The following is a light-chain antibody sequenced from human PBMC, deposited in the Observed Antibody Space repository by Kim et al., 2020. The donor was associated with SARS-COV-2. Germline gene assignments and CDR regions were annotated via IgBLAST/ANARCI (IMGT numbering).Light chain of an antibody. Sequence: SPGERAARSCRASRSITSNYLAWYQQKPGQAPRLLIYIAYTRATGIPDRFSGSGSGTEFTLTISRLEPEDFAVYYCHQYGSSPSTFGQGTRLEIK. CDR2: IAY. CDR1: RSITSNY. CDR3: HQYGSSPST. J-gene: IGKJ5*01. V-gene: IGKV3-20*01.